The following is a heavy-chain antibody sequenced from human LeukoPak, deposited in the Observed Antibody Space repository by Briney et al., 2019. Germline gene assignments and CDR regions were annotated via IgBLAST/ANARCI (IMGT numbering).Heavy chain of an antibody. CDR2: INHSGST. J-gene: IGHJ5*02. CDR3: ARRTTLLWFGELWPNWFDP. V-gene: IGHV4-34*01. CDR1: GGSFSCYY. D-gene: IGHD3-10*01. Sequence: SETLSLTCAVYGGSFSCYYWSWIRQPPGKGLEWIGEINHSGSTNYNPSLKSRVTISVDTSKNQFSLKLSSVTAADTAVYYCARRTTLLWFGELWPNWFDPWGQGTLVTVSS.